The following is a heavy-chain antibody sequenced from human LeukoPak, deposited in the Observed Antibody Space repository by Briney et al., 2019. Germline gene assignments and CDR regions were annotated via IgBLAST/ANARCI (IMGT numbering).Heavy chain of an antibody. J-gene: IGHJ3*02. Sequence: SETLSLTCAVSGGSISSSNWWSWVRQPPGKGLGWIGEIYHSGSTNYNPSLKSRVTISVDKSKNQFSLKLSSVTAADTAVYYCASGAGNILTGYYRGAFDIWGQGTMVTVSS. D-gene: IGHD3-9*01. CDR1: GGSISSSNW. CDR3: ASGAGNILTGYYRGAFDI. CDR2: IYHSGST. V-gene: IGHV4-4*02.